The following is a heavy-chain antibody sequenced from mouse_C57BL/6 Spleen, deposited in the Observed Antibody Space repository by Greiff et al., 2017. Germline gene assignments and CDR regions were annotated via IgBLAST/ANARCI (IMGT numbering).Heavy chain of an antibody. CDR3: VRHDYDEGGYAMDY. V-gene: IGHV10-1*01. CDR1: GFSFNTYA. Sequence: EVKLVESGGGLVQPKGSLKLSCAASGFSFNTYAMNWVRQAPGKGLEWVARIRSKSNNYATYYADSVKDRFTISRDDSESMLYLQMNNLKTEDTAMYYCVRHDYDEGGYAMDYWGQGTSVTVSS. CDR2: IRSKSNNYAT. J-gene: IGHJ4*01. D-gene: IGHD2-4*01.